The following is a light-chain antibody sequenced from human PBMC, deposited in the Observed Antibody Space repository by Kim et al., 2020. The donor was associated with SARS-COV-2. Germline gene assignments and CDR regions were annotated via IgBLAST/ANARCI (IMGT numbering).Light chain of an antibody. CDR3: AAWDDSLNGHV. J-gene: IGLJ1*01. V-gene: IGLV1-44*01. CDR2: XXX. Sequence: TSAGSXSSSXXXRXKVXWXPQXXXTTPEXXXYXXXQRPSGVPXRXSGXKSGTSASLAISGLQSXXXADYYCAAWDDSLNGHVFGTGTKVTVL. CDR1: SSXXXRXK.